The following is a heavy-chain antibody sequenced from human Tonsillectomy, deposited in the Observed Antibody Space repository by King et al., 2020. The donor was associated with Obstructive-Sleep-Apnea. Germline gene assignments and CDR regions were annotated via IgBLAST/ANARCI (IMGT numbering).Heavy chain of an antibody. J-gene: IGHJ6*02. CDR1: GFSFSSYA. CDR2: ISYDGSKK. D-gene: IGHD3-10*01. CDR3: ARRRVRGATYYYGMDV. V-gene: IGHV3-30-3*01. Sequence: VQLVESGGGVVQPWRSLRLSCAVSGFSFSSYAMHWVRQAPGKGLEWVAVISYDGSKKHYADSVKGRFTISRDNSKNTLYLQMNSLRAEDTAVYYCARRRVRGATYYYGMDVWGQGTTVTVSS.